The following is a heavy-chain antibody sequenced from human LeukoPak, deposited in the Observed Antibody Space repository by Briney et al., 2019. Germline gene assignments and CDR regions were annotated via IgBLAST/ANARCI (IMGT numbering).Heavy chain of an antibody. J-gene: IGHJ4*02. Sequence: PGGSLRLSSAASGFTFSSYCMSWVRQSPGKGLEWVANINQDGSENHYVDSVMGRFTISRDNAKNSVFVQMNGLRVEDTAVYYCVRAGGSSWSDFWGQGTLVTVSS. V-gene: IGHV3-7*01. D-gene: IGHD6-13*01. CDR2: INQDGSEN. CDR1: GFTFSSYC. CDR3: VRAGGSSWSDF.